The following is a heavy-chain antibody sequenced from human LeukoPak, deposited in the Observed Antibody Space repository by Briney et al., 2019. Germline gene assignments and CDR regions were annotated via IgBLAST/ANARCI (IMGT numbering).Heavy chain of an antibody. J-gene: IGHJ4*02. CDR2: ISTSGSTV. Sequence: GGSLRLSCAASGFTFSSYEMNSVRQAPGKGLEWVSYISTSGSTVYYADSVKGRFTISRDNAKNSLYLQMNSLRAEDTAVYYCARDRTYYYYSSVPTPPDYWGQGTLVTVSS. CDR1: GFTFSSYE. D-gene: IGHD3-22*01. V-gene: IGHV3-48*03. CDR3: ARDRTYYYYSSVPTPPDY.